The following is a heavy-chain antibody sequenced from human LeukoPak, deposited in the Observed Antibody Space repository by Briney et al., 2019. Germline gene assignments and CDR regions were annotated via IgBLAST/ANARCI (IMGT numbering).Heavy chain of an antibody. D-gene: IGHD3/OR15-3a*01. V-gene: IGHV4-39*01. Sequence: SETLSLTCSVSGVCISSSNSYWGWIRQPPGKGLEWIGSIYYTGNTYYNASLKSQVSISIDTSKNQFSLRLTSVTAADTAVYFCARQTGSGLFILPGGQGTLVTVSS. CDR1: GVCISSSNSY. J-gene: IGHJ4*02. CDR3: ARQTGSGLFILP. CDR2: IYYTGNT.